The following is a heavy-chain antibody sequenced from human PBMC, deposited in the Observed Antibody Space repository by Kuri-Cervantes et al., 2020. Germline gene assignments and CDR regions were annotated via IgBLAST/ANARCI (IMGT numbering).Heavy chain of an antibody. Sequence: GESLKISCAASEFTFSNYEMNWVRQAPGKGLEWVGFIRSKAYGGTTEYAASVKGRFTISRDDSKSIAYLQMNSLRAEDTAIYYCAKGKISTTGLDYWGQGNLVTVSS. D-gene: IGHD1-1*01. CDR3: AKGKISTTGLDY. J-gene: IGHJ4*02. CDR1: EFTFSNYE. CDR2: IRSKAYGGTT. V-gene: IGHV3-49*04.